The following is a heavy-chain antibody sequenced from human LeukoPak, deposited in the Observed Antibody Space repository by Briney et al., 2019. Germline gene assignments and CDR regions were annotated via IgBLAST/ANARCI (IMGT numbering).Heavy chain of an antibody. Sequence: ASVKVSCKASGCTFTSYDINWVRQATGQGLEWRGWMNPNSGNTGYAQKFQGRVTITRNTSISTAYMELSSLRAEDTAVYYCARADSSIAARLSRSSIFNYYYYMDVWGKGTTVTVSS. CDR1: GCTFTSYD. V-gene: IGHV1-8*03. CDR3: ARADSSIAARLSRSSIFNYYYYMDV. J-gene: IGHJ6*03. D-gene: IGHD6-6*01. CDR2: MNPNSGNT.